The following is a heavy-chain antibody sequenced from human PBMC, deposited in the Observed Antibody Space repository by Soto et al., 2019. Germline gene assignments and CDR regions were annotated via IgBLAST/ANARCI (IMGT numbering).Heavy chain of an antibody. CDR1: GGSISSYY. Sequence: SETLSLTCTVSGGSISSYYWSWMRQPPGKGLEWIGYIYYSGSTNYNPSLKSRVTISVDTSKNQFSLKLSSVTAADTAVYYCAREQLLYDYVWGSYRSMAGMDVWGQGTTVTVSS. D-gene: IGHD3-16*02. J-gene: IGHJ6*02. CDR3: AREQLLYDYVWGSYRSMAGMDV. CDR2: IYYSGST. V-gene: IGHV4-59*01.